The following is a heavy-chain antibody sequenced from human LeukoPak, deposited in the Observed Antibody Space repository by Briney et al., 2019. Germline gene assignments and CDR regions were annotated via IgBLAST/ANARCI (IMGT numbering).Heavy chain of an antibody. CDR2: IYTSGST. D-gene: IGHD3-10*01. CDR1: GGSISSYY. J-gene: IGHJ5*02. V-gene: IGHV4-4*07. Sequence: SETLSLTCTVSGGSISSYYWSWIRQPAGKGLEWIGRIYTSGSTNYNPSLKSRVTMSVDTSKNQFSLKLSSVTAADTAVYYCARDRTVMVRGVNRYRANWFDPWGQGTLVTVSS. CDR3: ARDRTVMVRGVNRYRANWFDP.